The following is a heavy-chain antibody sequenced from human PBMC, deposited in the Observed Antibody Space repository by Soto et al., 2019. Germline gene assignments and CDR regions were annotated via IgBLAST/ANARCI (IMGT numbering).Heavy chain of an antibody. CDR3: ARSSGRRQVGRYDYGLDV. CDR2: SSSSGAYI. D-gene: IGHD2-15*01. J-gene: IGHJ6*02. V-gene: IGHV3-11*06. CDR1: GFALSDNY. Sequence: QVHLVGSGGGLVEPGGSLRLSCTGSGFALSDNYMTWIRQAPGKGLEWVSYSSSSGAYINYADSVKGRFTISRDNAYNSLYPQMDSLRAEDTAVYFCARSSGRRQVGRYDYGLDVWGQGTTVTVSS.